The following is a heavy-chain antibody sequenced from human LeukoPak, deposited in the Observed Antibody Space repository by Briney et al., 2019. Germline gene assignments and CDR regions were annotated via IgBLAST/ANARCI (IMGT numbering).Heavy chain of an antibody. CDR2: IYYSGST. Sequence: PSETLSLTCTVSGGSISSYYWSWIRQPPGKGLEWIGYIYYSGSTNYNPSLKSRVTISVDTSKNQFSLKLSSVTAADTAVYYCARHSSSWYVRAYYYYGMDVWGQGTTVTVSS. J-gene: IGHJ6*02. CDR3: ARHSSSWYVRAYYYYGMDV. CDR1: GGSISSYY. V-gene: IGHV4-59*08. D-gene: IGHD6-13*01.